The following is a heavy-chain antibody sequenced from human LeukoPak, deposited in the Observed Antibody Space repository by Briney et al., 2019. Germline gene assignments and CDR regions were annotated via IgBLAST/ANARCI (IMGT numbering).Heavy chain of an antibody. D-gene: IGHD3-10*01. CDR2: SDPEEGET. J-gene: IGHJ3*02. CDR3: ARVVRGGVKGAFDI. Sequence: ASVKVSCKISGYTLTELSMHWVRQAPGKGLEWMGGSDPEEGETIYAPKFQGRVTMTEDTSTDTAYMELSRLRSDDTAVYYCARVVRGGVKGAFDIWGQGTMVTVSS. CDR1: GYTLTELS. V-gene: IGHV1-24*01.